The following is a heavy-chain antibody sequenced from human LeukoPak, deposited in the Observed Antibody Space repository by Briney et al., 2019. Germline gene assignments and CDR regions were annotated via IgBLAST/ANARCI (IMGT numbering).Heavy chain of an antibody. CDR3: ATAAGVPYYYYYYMDV. J-gene: IGHJ6*03. V-gene: IGHV3-30*02. CDR1: GFTFSSYG. D-gene: IGHD6-19*01. Sequence: PGGSLRLSCAASGFTFSSYGMHWVRQAPGKGLEWVAFIRYDGSNKYYADSVKGRFTISRDNSKNTLYLQMNSLRAEDTAVYYCATAAGVPYYYYYYMDVWGKGTTVTVSS. CDR2: IRYDGSNK.